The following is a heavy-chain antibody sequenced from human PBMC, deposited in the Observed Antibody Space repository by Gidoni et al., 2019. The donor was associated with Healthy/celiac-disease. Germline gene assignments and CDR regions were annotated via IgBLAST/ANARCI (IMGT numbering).Heavy chain of an antibody. CDR3: ARDAGGYCSGGSCYHGDAFDI. CDR2: IKQDGSEK. J-gene: IGHJ3*02. V-gene: IGHV3-7*01. CDR1: GFTFSSYW. D-gene: IGHD2-15*01. Sequence: EVQLVESGGGLVQPGGSLRLSCAASGFTFSSYWMSWVRQAPGKGLEWVANIKQDGSEKYYVDSVKGRFTISRDNAKNSLYLQMNSLRAEDTAVYYCARDAGGYCSGGSCYHGDAFDIWGQGTMVTVSS.